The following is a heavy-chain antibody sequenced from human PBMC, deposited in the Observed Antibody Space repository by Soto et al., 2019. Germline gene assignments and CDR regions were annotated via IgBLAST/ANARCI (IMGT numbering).Heavy chain of an antibody. D-gene: IGHD3-16*01. V-gene: IGHV3-7*01. Sequence: EVQLVESGGGLVQPGGSLRLSCAASGFTFRSYWMSWVRQAPGKGLEWVANIKQDGSEKYYVDSVKGRFTISRDNAKNSLYLQMNSLRAEYTAVYYCAREDMMRFDYWGQGTLVTVSS. CDR1: GFTFRSYW. CDR3: AREDMMRFDY. CDR2: IKQDGSEK. J-gene: IGHJ4*02.